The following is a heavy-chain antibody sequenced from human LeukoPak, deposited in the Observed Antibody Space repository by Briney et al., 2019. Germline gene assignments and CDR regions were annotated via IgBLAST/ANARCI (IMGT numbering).Heavy chain of an antibody. D-gene: IGHD3-10*01. CDR1: GFTFSSYW. J-gene: IGHJ6*02. CDR2: INQDGNEK. CDR3: ALMVRGPFSFYYYGVDV. V-gene: IGHV3-7*01. Sequence: GGSLRLSCAASGFTFSSYWMSWVRQAPGTGLEWVANINQDGNEKYSVDSVKGRFTVSRDNAKNSLYLEMNSLRADDTGVYYCALMVRGPFSFYYYGVDVWGPGTAVTVSS.